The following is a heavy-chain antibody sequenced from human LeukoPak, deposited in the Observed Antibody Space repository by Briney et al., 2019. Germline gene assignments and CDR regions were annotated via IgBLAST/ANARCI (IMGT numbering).Heavy chain of an antibody. CDR3: ARLLDNDGSGDPDTFDM. D-gene: IGHD3-22*01. CDR1: GGSMNGHF. CDR2: IHYAGRI. Sequence: SETLSLTCTVSGGSMNGHFWTWIQQPPGKGLEWIAFIHYAGRIRYNPSLQSRATISLDRSESSFSLKLTSVTAADSAVYYCARLLDNDGSGDPDTFDMWGQGTVVVVSS. V-gene: IGHV4-59*11. J-gene: IGHJ3*02.